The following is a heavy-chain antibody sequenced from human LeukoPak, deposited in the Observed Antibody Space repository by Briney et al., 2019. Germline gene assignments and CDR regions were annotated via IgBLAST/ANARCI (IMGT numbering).Heavy chain of an antibody. CDR3: ARDAVYSSSWQYY. CDR2: IWYDGSNK. Sequence: GGSLRLSCAASGLTINSSGMSWVRQAPGKGLEWVAVIWYDGSNKYYADSVKGRFTISRDNSKNTLYLQMNSLRAEDTAVYYCARDAVYSSSWQYYWGQGTLVTVSS. V-gene: IGHV3-33*08. J-gene: IGHJ4*02. CDR1: GLTINSSG. D-gene: IGHD6-13*01.